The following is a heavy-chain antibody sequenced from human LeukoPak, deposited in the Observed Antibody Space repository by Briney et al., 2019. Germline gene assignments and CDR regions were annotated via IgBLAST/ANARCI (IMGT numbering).Heavy chain of an antibody. CDR1: GFTFSSYS. CDR2: ISSSSYI. J-gene: IGHJ3*02. Sequence: GGSLRLSCAASGFTFSSYSMNWVRQAPGKGLEWVSSISSSSYIYYADSVKGRFTISRDNAKNSLYLQMNSLRAEDTAVYYCARSQYYYGSGSYYNPADAFDIWGQGTMVTVSS. V-gene: IGHV3-21*01. CDR3: ARSQYYYGSGSYYNPADAFDI. D-gene: IGHD3-10*01.